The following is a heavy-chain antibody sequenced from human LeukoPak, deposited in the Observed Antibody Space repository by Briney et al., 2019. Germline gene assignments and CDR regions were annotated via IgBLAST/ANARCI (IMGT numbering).Heavy chain of an antibody. CDR1: GYTFTSYY. Sequence: GAPVKVSCKASGYTFTSYYMRWVRQAPGQGLEWMGIINPSGGSTSYAQKFQGRVTMTRDTSTSTVYMELSSLRSEDTAVYYCARLSNTMIADYWGQGTLVTVSS. V-gene: IGHV1-46*01. J-gene: IGHJ4*02. CDR2: INPSGGST. CDR3: ARLSNTMIADY. D-gene: IGHD3-22*01.